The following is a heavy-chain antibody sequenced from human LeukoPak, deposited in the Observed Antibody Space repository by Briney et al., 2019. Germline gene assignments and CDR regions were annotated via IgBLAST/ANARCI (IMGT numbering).Heavy chain of an antibody. Sequence: SETLSLTCTASGGSISSYYWSWIRQPPGKGLEWIGYIYYSGSTNYNPSLKSRVTISVDTSKNQFSLKLSSVTAADTAVYYCARSLYSSSWYGYYGMDVWGKGTTVTVSS. CDR2: IYYSGST. CDR1: GGSISSYY. V-gene: IGHV4-59*01. J-gene: IGHJ6*04. CDR3: ARSLYSSSWYGYYGMDV. D-gene: IGHD6-13*01.